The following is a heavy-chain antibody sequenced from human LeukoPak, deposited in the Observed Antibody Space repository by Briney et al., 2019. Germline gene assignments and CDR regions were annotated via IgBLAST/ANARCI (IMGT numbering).Heavy chain of an antibody. J-gene: IGHJ3*02. D-gene: IGHD6-13*01. Sequence: PGGSLRLSCAASGFTFRSYGMHWVRQAPGKGLEWVAFIRYDGNSNYYADSVKGRFTISRDNSRSTLYLQMNSLRAEDTAVYYCARDRSSSWSGGAFDIWGQGTMVTVSS. V-gene: IGHV3-30*02. CDR2: IRYDGNSN. CDR1: GFTFRSYG. CDR3: ARDRSSSWSGGAFDI.